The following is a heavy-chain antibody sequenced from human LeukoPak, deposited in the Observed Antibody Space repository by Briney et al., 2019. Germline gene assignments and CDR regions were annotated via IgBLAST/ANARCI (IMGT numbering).Heavy chain of an antibody. J-gene: IGHJ4*02. V-gene: IGHV3-7*01. CDR2: IKQDGSEK. CDR3: ARAGYAYTTLYY. Sequence: PGGSLRLSCAASGFTFSHYWMTWIRQAPGKGLEWVANIKQDGSEKYYVGSVKGRFTISRDNAKNSLYLQMNSQRVDDTALYYCARAGYAYTTLYYWGQGTLVTVSS. D-gene: IGHD1-26*01. CDR1: GFTFSHYW.